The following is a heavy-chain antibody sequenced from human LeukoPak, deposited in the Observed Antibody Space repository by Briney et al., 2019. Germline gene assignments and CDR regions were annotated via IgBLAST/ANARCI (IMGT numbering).Heavy chain of an antibody. CDR2: IYYSGST. V-gene: IGHV4-39*07. Sequence: SETLSLTCTVSGGSISSSSYYWGWIRQPPGKGLEWIGSIYYSGSTYYNPSLKSRVTISVDTSKNQFSLKLSSVTAADTAVYYCARDESRRWLQSGSAFDIWGQGTMVTVSS. CDR1: GGSISSSSYY. CDR3: ARDESRRWLQSGSAFDI. D-gene: IGHD5-24*01. J-gene: IGHJ3*02.